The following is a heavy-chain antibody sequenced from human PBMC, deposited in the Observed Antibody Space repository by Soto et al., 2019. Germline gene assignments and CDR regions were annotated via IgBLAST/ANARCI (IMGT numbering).Heavy chain of an antibody. Sequence: ASVKVSCKASGYTFTSYGIGWVRQAPGQGLEWMGWISAYNGNTNYAQKLQGRVTMTTDTSTSTAYMELRSLRSDDTAVYYCARGRWEWRYPTKHLTFDPWGQATLVTVSS. CDR1: GYTFTSYG. J-gene: IGHJ5*02. CDR2: ISAYNGNT. CDR3: ARGRWEWRYPTKHLTFDP. D-gene: IGHD2-15*01. V-gene: IGHV1-18*01.